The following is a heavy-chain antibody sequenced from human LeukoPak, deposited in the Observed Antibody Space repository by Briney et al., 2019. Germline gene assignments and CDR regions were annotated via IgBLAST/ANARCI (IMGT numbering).Heavy chain of an antibody. D-gene: IGHD1-26*01. J-gene: IGHJ4*02. CDR3: VKDYQVGNSPAFGDY. CDR2: ISGSGNRT. CDR1: GFTFSSYA. Sequence: PGGSLRLSCAASGFTFSSYAMSWVRQAPGKGLEWVSSISGSGNRTYYADSVKGRFTISRDNSKNTLFLQMNSLRAEDTAVYYCVKDYQVGNSPAFGDYWGQGTLVTISS. V-gene: IGHV3-23*01.